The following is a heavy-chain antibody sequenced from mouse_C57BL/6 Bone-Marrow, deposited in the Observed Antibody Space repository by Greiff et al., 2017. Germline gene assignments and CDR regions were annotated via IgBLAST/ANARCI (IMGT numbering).Heavy chain of an antibody. V-gene: IGHV1-77*01. J-gene: IGHJ4*01. D-gene: IGHD2-4*01. CDR3: ARDYDAGYYARDY. CDR1: GYTFTDYY. Sequence: VQLQQSGAELVKPGASVKISCKASGYTFTDYYINWVKQRPGQGLEWIGKIGPGSGSTYYNEKFKGKATLTADKSSSTAYMQLSSLTSEDSAVYFCARDYDAGYYARDYWGQGTSVTVPS. CDR2: IGPGSGST.